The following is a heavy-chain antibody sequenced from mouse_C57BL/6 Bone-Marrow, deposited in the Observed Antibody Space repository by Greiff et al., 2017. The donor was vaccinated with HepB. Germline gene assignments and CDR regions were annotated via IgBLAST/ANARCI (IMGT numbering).Heavy chain of an antibody. V-gene: IGHV1-69*01. CDR1: GYTFTSYW. CDR3: ARFDGYFLYYFDY. CDR2: IDPSDSYT. J-gene: IGHJ2*01. Sequence: QVQLQQPGAELVMPGASVKLSCKASGYTFTSYWMHWVKQRPGQGLEWIGEIDPSDSYTNYNQKFKGKSTLTVDKSSSTAYMQLSSLTSEDSAVYYCARFDGYFLYYFDYGGQGTTLTVSA. D-gene: IGHD2-3*01.